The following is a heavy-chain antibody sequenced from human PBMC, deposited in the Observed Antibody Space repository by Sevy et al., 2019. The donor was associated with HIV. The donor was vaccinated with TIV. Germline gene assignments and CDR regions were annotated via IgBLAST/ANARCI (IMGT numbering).Heavy chain of an antibody. CDR3: VGERCTKPHDY. Sequence: GGYLRLSCAASGFTFSKYSMSWVRQPPGKGLEWVSTLSFGCGEINYADSVKGRFTISRDNSKSSVYLQMNNLRPDDTAVYYCVGERCTKPHDYWGQGTPVTVSS. CDR2: LSFGCGEI. J-gene: IGHJ4*02. CDR1: GFTFSKYS. D-gene: IGHD2-8*01. V-gene: IGHV3-23*01.